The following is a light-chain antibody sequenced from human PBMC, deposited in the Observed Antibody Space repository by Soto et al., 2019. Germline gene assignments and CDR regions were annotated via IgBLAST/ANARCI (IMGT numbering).Light chain of an antibody. CDR1: SSDVGGYHY. CDR2: DVS. Sequence: QSALTQPASVSGSPGQSITISCTGTSSDVGGYHYVSWYQQYPGKAPKVMIYDVSNRPSGVSNRFSGSKSGTTASLTISGLQAEDEADYHCSSYTSSSTYVFGTGTKVTVL. V-gene: IGLV2-14*01. CDR3: SSYTSSSTYV. J-gene: IGLJ1*01.